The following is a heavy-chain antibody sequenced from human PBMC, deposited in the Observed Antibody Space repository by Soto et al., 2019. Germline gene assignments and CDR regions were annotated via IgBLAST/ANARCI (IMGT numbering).Heavy chain of an antibody. Sequence: HVQLVQSGAEVKKPMDSVKVSCKASGYICTTEDMNWVRQATGQELEWIGWMNPNSGNTGYAQKFQGRVTMTRNTSISTAYMELSSLSSEDTAVYYYARGSEQYSSYGNYGMDVWGQGTTVTVSS. CDR2: MNPNSGNT. V-gene: IGHV1-8*01. J-gene: IGHJ6*02. D-gene: IGHD4-4*01. CDR3: ARGSEQYSSYGNYGMDV. CDR1: GYICTTED.